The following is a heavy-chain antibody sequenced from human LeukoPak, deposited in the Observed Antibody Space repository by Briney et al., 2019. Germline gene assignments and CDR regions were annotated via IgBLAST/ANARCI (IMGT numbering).Heavy chain of an antibody. CDR1: GGSISSYY. Sequence: PSETLSLTCTVSGGSISSYYWSWIRQPPGKGLEWIGYIYYRGSTNYNPSLKSRVTISVDTSKNQFSLKLSSVTAADTAVYYCARNDYYYMDVWGKGTTVTVSS. CDR3: ARNDYYYMDV. V-gene: IGHV4-59*01. J-gene: IGHJ6*03. CDR2: IYYRGST.